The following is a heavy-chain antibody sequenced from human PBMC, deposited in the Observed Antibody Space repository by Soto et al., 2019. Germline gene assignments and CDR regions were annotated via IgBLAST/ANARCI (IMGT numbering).Heavy chain of an antibody. CDR3: ARTQIGYCSGGSCFDLDY. J-gene: IGHJ4*02. D-gene: IGHD2-15*01. V-gene: IGHV4-34*01. CDR1: GGSFSGYY. CDR2: INHSGST. Sequence: SETLSLTCAVYGGSFSGYYWSRIRQPPGKGLEWIGEINHSGSTNYNPSLKSRVTISVDTSKNQFSLKLSSVTAADTAVYYCARTQIGYCSGGSCFDLDYWGQGTLVTVSS.